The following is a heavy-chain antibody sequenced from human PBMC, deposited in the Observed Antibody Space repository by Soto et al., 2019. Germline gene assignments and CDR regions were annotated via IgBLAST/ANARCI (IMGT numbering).Heavy chain of an antibody. Sequence: QVQLQESGPGLVKPSETLSLTCTVSGGSISSYYWSWIRQPPGKGLEWIGYIYYSGSTNYNPSLKSRVTISVDTSKNQFSLKRRSVTAADTAVYYCARGLTVTTPTGDYYYGMDVWGQGTTVTVSS. CDR3: ARGLTVTTPTGDYYYGMDV. CDR2: IYYSGST. CDR1: GGSISSYY. V-gene: IGHV4-59*01. J-gene: IGHJ6*02. D-gene: IGHD4-17*01.